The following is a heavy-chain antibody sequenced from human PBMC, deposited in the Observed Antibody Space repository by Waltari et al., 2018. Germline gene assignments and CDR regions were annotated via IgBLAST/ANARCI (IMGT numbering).Heavy chain of an antibody. Sequence: EVQLFESGGGLVQPGGSLRLSCAASGFTFISYAMSWVRQAPGKGLGWVSSISGPGLTTCDADSVKGRFSISRDNSKNTLYLQINGLRADDTAVYYCAKVGGIAAAEFQFDFWGRGTLVTVSS. V-gene: IGHV3-23*01. CDR3: AKVGGIAAAEFQFDF. D-gene: IGHD6-13*01. J-gene: IGHJ4*02. CDR2: ISGPGLTT. CDR1: GFTFISYA.